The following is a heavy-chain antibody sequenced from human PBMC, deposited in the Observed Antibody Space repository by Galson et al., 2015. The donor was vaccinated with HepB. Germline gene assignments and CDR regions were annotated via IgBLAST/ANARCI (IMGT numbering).Heavy chain of an antibody. Sequence: SLRLSCAASGFTFSSYWMHWVRQAPGKGLVWVSRINSDGSSTSYAGSVKGRFTISRDNAKNTLYLQMNSLRAEDTAVYYCAARLLHSGGMDVWGQGTLVTVSS. CDR1: GFTFSSYW. CDR2: INSDGSST. V-gene: IGHV3-74*01. CDR3: AARLLHSGGMDV. J-gene: IGHJ4*02. D-gene: IGHD2-15*01.